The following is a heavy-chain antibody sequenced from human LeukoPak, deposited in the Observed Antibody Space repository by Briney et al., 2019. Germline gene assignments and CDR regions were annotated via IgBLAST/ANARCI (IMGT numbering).Heavy chain of an antibody. D-gene: IGHD1-26*01. CDR3: AKKSLGSGSSVYYFDY. Sequence: GGSLRLSCAASGFTFSSYAMSWVRQAPGKGLEWVSGISGSGGSTYYADSVKGRFTISRDNSKNTVYLQMNNLRAEDTAVYYCAKKSLGSGSSVYYFDYWGQGTLVTVSS. V-gene: IGHV3-23*01. J-gene: IGHJ4*02. CDR2: ISGSGGST. CDR1: GFTFSSYA.